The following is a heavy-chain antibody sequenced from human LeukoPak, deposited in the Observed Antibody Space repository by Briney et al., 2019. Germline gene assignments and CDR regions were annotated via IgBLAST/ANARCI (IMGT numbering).Heavy chain of an antibody. V-gene: IGHV4-4*02. J-gene: IGHJ5*02. CDR1: GGSITSANW. Sequence: SGTLSLTCAVSGGSITSANWWSWVRQSPGKGLEWIGEIYHTGNTNYNPSLNSRVSISLDTSKNQFSLRLTSVTAADTAVYYCARGTYYYGSGSYYTPRWFDPWGQGTLVTVSS. CDR3: ARGTYYYGSGSYYTPRWFDP. D-gene: IGHD3-10*01. CDR2: IYHTGNT.